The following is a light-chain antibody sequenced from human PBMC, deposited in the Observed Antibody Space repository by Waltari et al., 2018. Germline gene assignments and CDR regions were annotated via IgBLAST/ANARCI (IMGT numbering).Light chain of an antibody. V-gene: IGLV2-11*01. CDR2: DVS. Sequence: QSALTQSRSVSGSPGQSVTISCTGTSSDVGGYNYVYWYQQHPGKAPKLMIYDVSKRPSGFPDRFSGSKSGNTASLTISGLQAEDEADYYCCSYAGSYTWVFGGGTKLTVL. J-gene: IGLJ3*02. CDR1: SSDVGGYNY. CDR3: CSYAGSYTWV.